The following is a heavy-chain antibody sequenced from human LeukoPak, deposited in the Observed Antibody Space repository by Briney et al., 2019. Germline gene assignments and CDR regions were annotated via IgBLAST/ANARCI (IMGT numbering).Heavy chain of an antibody. CDR1: GGSFSGYY. Sequence: SETLSLTCAVYGGSFSGYYWSWIRQPPGKGLEWIGYIYYSGSTNYNPSLKSRVTISVDTSKNQFSLKLSSVTAADTAVYYCARGRSYYGSGSYSPGGWFDPWGQGTLVTVSS. D-gene: IGHD3-10*01. V-gene: IGHV4-59*01. CDR2: IYYSGST. CDR3: ARGRSYYGSGSYSPGGWFDP. J-gene: IGHJ5*02.